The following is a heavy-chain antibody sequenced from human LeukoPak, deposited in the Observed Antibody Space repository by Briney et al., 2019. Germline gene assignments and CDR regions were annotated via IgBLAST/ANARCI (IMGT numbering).Heavy chain of an antibody. CDR1: GFTFSSYA. D-gene: IGHD6-13*01. J-gene: IGHJ4*02. CDR2: ISGSGGST. CDR3: AKGATGYSSSWYGGVGPYYFDY. Sequence: GGSLRLSCAASGFTFSSYAMSWVRQAPGKGLEWVSAISGSGGSTYYADSVEGRFTISRDNSKNTLYLQMNSLRAEDTAVYYCAKGATGYSSSWYGGVGPYYFDYWGQGTLVTVSS. V-gene: IGHV3-23*01.